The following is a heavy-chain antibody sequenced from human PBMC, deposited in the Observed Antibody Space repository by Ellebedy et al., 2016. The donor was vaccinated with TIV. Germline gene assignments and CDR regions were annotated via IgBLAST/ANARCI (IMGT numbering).Heavy chain of an antibody. CDR3: ARRGYSYGYRYFDY. J-gene: IGHJ4*02. V-gene: IGHV4-61*08. CDR1: GGSISSGGYY. Sequence: SETLSLTCTVSGGSISSGGYYWSWIRQHPGKGLEWIGYIYYSGSTYYNPSLKSRVTISVDTSKNQFSLKLSSVTAADTAVYYCARRGYSYGYRYFDYWGQGTLVTVSS. D-gene: IGHD5-18*01. CDR2: IYYSGST.